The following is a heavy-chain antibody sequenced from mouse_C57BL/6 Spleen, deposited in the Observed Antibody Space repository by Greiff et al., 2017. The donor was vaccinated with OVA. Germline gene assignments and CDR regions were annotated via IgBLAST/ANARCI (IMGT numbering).Heavy chain of an antibody. V-gene: IGHV1-82*01. J-gene: IGHJ2*01. CDR1: GYAFSSSW. Sequence: VQLQESGPELVKPGASVKISCKASGYAFSSSWMNWVKQRPGKGLEWIGRIYPGDGDTNYNGKFKGKATLTADKSSSTAYMQLSSLTSEDSAVYFCARSPIITTVVARYFDYWGQGTTLTVSS. D-gene: IGHD1-1*01. CDR3: ARSPIITTVVARYFDY. CDR2: IYPGDGDT.